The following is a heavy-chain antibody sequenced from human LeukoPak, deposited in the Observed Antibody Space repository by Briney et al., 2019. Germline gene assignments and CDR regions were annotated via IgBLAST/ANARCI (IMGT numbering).Heavy chain of an antibody. V-gene: IGHV3-53*01. CDR2: IYSGGTT. J-gene: IGHJ3*02. Sequence: GGSLRLSCAASGFTVSRNYMSWVRQAPGKGLEWVSVIYSGGTTYYADSVKGRFTISRDNSKNTLYLQMNSLRAEDTAVYYCARVLDDAFDIWGQGTMVTVSS. CDR3: ARVLDDAFDI. D-gene: IGHD2-15*01. CDR1: GFTVSRNY.